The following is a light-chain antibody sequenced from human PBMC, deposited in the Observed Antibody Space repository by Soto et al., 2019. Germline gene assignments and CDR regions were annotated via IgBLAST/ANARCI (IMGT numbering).Light chain of an antibody. CDR2: DVS. CDR1: SSDVGGYNY. V-gene: IGLV2-11*01. J-gene: IGLJ1*01. Sequence: QSVLTQPRSVSGSPGQSVTISCTGTSSDVGGYNYVSWYQQHPGKAPKLMIYDVSKRPSGVPDRFSGSKSGNTASLTISGLHAEDQADYYCCSYAGSSVFGNGTKVNV. CDR3: CSYAGSSV.